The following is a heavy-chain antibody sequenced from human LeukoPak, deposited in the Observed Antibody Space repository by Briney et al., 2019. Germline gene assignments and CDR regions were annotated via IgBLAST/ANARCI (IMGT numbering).Heavy chain of an antibody. CDR2: ITAGGRST. Sequence: PGGSLRLSCAASGFTFNAYVMSWVRQAPGGGLDWVSSITAGGRSTYYADSVKGRFTISRDNSKSTLYIQMNSLRAEDTAVYYCAREGATYRVDYWGQGTLVTVSS. D-gene: IGHD1-26*01. V-gene: IGHV3-23*01. CDR1: GFTFNAYV. J-gene: IGHJ4*02. CDR3: AREGATYRVDY.